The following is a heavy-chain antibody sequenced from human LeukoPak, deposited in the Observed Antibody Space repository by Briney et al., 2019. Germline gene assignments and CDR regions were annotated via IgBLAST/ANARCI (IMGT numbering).Heavy chain of an antibody. CDR3: AKTHGTPGGPCDFDY. CDR2: ISAYNGNT. Sequence: APVKLSCKASGYTFTSYAISWVRQAPGQGLEWMGWISAYNGNTNYAQKLQGRGTMTTDASTSTAYMELRSLRSDDTAVYYCAKTHGTPGGPCDFDYWGQGTLVTVSS. CDR1: GYTFTSYA. V-gene: IGHV1-18*01. J-gene: IGHJ4*02. D-gene: IGHD1-14*01.